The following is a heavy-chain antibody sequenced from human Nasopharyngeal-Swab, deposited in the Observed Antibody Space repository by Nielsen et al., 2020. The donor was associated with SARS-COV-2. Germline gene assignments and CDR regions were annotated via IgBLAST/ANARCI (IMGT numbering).Heavy chain of an antibody. D-gene: IGHD3-3*01. CDR2: ISSSSSTI. J-gene: IGHJ5*02. Sequence: GGSLRLSCAASGFTFSSYSMNWVRQAPGKGLEWVSYISSSSSTIYYADSVKGRFTISRDNAKNSLYLQMNSLRAEDTAVYYCARSESEHYDFWSATGNNCFDPWGQGTLVTVSS. CDR1: GFTFSSYS. V-gene: IGHV3-48*04. CDR3: ARSESEHYDFWSATGNNCFDP.